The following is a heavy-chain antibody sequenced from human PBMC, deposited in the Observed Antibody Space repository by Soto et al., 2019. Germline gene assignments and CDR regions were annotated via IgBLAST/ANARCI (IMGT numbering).Heavy chain of an antibody. J-gene: IGHJ5*02. Sequence: ASVKVSCKASGYTFTSYGISWVRQAPGQGLEWMGWISAYNGNTNYAQKLQGRVTMTTDTSTSTAYMELRSLRSDDTAVYYCARLDYCSGGSCYFNWFDPWGQGTLVTAPQ. CDR3: ARLDYCSGGSCYFNWFDP. CDR2: ISAYNGNT. CDR1: GYTFTSYG. V-gene: IGHV1-18*01. D-gene: IGHD2-15*01.